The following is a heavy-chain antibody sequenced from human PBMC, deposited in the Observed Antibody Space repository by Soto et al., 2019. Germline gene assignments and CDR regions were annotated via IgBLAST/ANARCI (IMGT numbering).Heavy chain of an antibody. Sequence: GESLKISCTGFGYTFTTFWISWVRQMPGRGLEWMGRIDPRDSYTTYSPSFQGHVTISVDKSIRTAYLQWGSLKASDTAMYYCARLYCTSSTCDSWFDPWGQGTVVTVSS. V-gene: IGHV5-10-1*01. CDR3: ARLYCTSSTCDSWFDP. CDR2: IDPRDSYT. CDR1: GYTFTTFW. D-gene: IGHD2-2*01. J-gene: IGHJ5*02.